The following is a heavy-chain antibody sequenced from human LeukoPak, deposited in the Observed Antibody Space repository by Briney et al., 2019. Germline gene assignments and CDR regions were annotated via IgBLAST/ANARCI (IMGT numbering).Heavy chain of an antibody. CDR3: ARDSGSGSGNFDY. CDR2: IYSGGNT. D-gene: IGHD3-10*01. Sequence: PGGSLRLSCAASGFTVSSNYMNWVRQAPGKGLEWVSVIYSGGNTYYADSVKGRFTISRDNFKNTLYLQMNSLRAEDTALCYCARDSGSGSGNFDYWGQGTLVTVSS. CDR1: GFTVSSNY. J-gene: IGHJ4*02. V-gene: IGHV3-53*01.